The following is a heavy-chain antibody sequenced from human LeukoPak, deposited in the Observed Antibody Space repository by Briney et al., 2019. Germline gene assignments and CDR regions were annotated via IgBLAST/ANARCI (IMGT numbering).Heavy chain of an antibody. V-gene: IGHV3-7*01. CDR3: ARSGFGELLFDY. CDR1: GFTFSNYW. Sequence: GGSLRLSCAASGFTFSNYWMTWVRQAPGKGLEWVANIKQDGSEKYYVDSVKGRFTISRDNAKNSLYLQMNSLRAEDTAVYYCARSGFGELLFDYWGQGTLVTVSS. D-gene: IGHD3-10*01. CDR2: IKQDGSEK. J-gene: IGHJ4*02.